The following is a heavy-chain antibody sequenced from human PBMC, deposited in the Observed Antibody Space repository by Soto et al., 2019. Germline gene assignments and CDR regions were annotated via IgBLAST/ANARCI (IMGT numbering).Heavy chain of an antibody. CDR3: ASVGPYSPRWDF. CDR2: ISAIGDSV. V-gene: IGHV3-23*01. Sequence: EVQVLESGGGLIQSGGSLRLSCVFSEFAFSTFGMSWVRQAPGKGLESVSSISAIGDSVFHADSVKGRFSISRDDSRNSLYLQMNNLRAEDTAVYYCASVGPYSPRWDFWGQGTVVTVSS. CDR1: EFAFSTFG. J-gene: IGHJ3*01. D-gene: IGHD2-15*01.